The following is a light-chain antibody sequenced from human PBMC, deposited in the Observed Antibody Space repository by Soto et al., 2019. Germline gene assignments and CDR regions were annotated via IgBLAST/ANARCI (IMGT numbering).Light chain of an antibody. CDR1: QTISSW. CDR2: DAS. J-gene: IGKJ4*01. CDR3: LQHNSYPRVA. Sequence: DIRMTQSPSTLSGSVGDRVTITCRASQTISSWLAWYQQKPGKAPKLLIFDASSLDGGVPSRFSGSGSGTEFTLTISSLQPEDFATYYCLQHNSYPRVAFGGGTKVDIK. V-gene: IGKV1-5*01.